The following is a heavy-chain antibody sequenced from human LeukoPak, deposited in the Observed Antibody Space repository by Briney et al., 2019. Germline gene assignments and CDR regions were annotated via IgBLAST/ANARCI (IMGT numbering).Heavy chain of an antibody. Sequence: PGGSLRLSCAASGFAFSSNAMTWVRQAPGKGLEWLSYISGSGSVQYYADSVKGRFTISRDNAKNSLYLQMNSLRGEDTAMYYCARDAGYSYGWFAHYYYGMDVWGQGTTVTVSS. CDR2: ISGSGSVQ. J-gene: IGHJ6*02. CDR1: GFAFSSNA. D-gene: IGHD5-18*01. CDR3: ARDAGYSYGWFAHYYYGMDV. V-gene: IGHV3-48*01.